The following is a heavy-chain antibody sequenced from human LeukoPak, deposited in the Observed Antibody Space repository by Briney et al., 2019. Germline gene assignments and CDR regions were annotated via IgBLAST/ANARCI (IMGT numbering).Heavy chain of an antibody. V-gene: IGHV3-21*01. CDR2: ISSSSSYI. CDR3: ARLGDYGGYDLSPIDY. J-gene: IGHJ4*02. CDR1: GFTFSGYT. Sequence: PGGALRLSCAASGFTFSGYTMNWVRQAPGKGLEWVSSISSSSSYIYYADSVKGRFTISRDNTKKSLYLQMNSLRAEDTAVYYCARLGDYGGYDLSPIDYCGQGTLVTVSS. D-gene: IGHD5-12*01.